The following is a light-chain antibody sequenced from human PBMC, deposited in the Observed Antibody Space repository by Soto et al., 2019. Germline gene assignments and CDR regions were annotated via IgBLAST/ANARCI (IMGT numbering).Light chain of an antibody. J-gene: IGKJ4*01. CDR3: QQFYSSPTS. Sequence: DIQMTQSPSSLSASVGARATITGRSSQRFSDYLNWYQQRPGEAPKLLIHTVSTLQSGVPSRFSGSGSGTEFTLTISSLQPEDVAIYYCQQFYSSPTSFGEGTKVDI. CDR2: TVS. CDR1: QRFSDY. V-gene: IGKV1-39*01.